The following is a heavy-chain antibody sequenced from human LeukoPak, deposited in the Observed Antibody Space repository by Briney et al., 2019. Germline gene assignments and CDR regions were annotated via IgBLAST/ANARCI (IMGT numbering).Heavy chain of an antibody. J-gene: IGHJ1*01. Sequence: ASVTVSCKASGYTFTRYYMHWVRQAPGQGLEWMGIINPSGGSTTYAQKFQGRVTMTRDTSTSTVYTELSSLRSEDTAVYYCARAPAYCSSTSCYAEYFQHWGQGTLVTVSS. CDR1: GYTFTRYY. CDR2: INPSGGST. V-gene: IGHV1-46*01. CDR3: ARAPAYCSSTSCYAEYFQH. D-gene: IGHD2-2*01.